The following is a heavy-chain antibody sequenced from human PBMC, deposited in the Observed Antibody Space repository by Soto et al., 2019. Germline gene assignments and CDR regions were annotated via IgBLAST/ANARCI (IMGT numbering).Heavy chain of an antibody. CDR1: GGSISSYY. D-gene: IGHD6-6*01. Sequence: PSETLSLTCTVSGGSISSYYWSWIRQPPGKGLECIGYIYYSGSTNYNPSLKSRVTISVDTSKNQFSLKLSSVTAADTAVYYCARLRVFCLAARPCGWFDPWGQGTLVTVSS. J-gene: IGHJ5*02. V-gene: IGHV4-59*01. CDR2: IYYSGST. CDR3: ARLRVFCLAARPCGWFDP.